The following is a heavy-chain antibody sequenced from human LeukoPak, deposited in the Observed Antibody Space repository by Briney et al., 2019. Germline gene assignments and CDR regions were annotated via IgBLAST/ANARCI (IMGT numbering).Heavy chain of an antibody. CDR1: GFSFSDTY. D-gene: IGHD1-26*01. Sequence: GGSLRLSCAASGFSFSDTYINWVRQIPGTGLEWVGLIKNKADRGEIEYAAPVRDRFTISRDDSKNTVYLQMSSLKTEDTAVYYCTTESSGSLPYWGQGTLVTVSS. V-gene: IGHV3-15*07. CDR2: IKNKADRGEI. J-gene: IGHJ4*02. CDR3: TTESSGSLPY.